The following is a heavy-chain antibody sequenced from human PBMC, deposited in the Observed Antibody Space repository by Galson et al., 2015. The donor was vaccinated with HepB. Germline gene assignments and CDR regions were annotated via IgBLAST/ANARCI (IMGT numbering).Heavy chain of an antibody. CDR1: GGSISSYY. Sequence: SETLSLTCTVSGGSISSYYWSWIRQPPGKGLEWIGYIYYSGSTNYNPSLKSRVTISVDTSKNQFSLKLSSVTAADTAVYFCARDGDLLYGMDVWGPGTTVTVSS. CDR3: ARDGDLLYGMDV. J-gene: IGHJ6*02. D-gene: IGHD7-27*01. V-gene: IGHV4-59*01. CDR2: IYYSGST.